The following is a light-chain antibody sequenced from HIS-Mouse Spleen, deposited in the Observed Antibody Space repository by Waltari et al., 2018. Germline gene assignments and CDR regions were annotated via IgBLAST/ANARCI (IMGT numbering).Light chain of an antibody. V-gene: IGLV1-47*01. CDR2: RNN. Sequence: QSVLTQPPSASGTPGQRVTISCSGSSSNIGSNYVTLYQQRPGTAPKLLIYRNNQRPSGVPDRFSGSKSGTSASLPISGLRSEDEADYYCAAWDDSLSGPVFGGGTKLTVL. CDR3: AAWDDSLSGPV. J-gene: IGLJ2*01. CDR1: SSNIGSNY.